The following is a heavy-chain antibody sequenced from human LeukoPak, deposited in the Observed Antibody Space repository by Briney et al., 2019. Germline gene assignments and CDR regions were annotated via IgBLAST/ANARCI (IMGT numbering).Heavy chain of an antibody. V-gene: IGHV5-51*01. J-gene: IGHJ3*02. D-gene: IGHD3-22*01. CDR1: GYSFTSYW. CDR3: ASPQSDYYDSSGYLAEDGFDI. CDR2: IYPGDSDT. Sequence: RGESLKISCKGSGYSFTSYWIGWVRQMPGKGLEWMGIIYPGDSDTRYSPSFQGQVTISADKSISTAYLQWSSLKASDTAMYYCASPQSDYYDSSGYLAEDGFDIWGQGTMVTVSS.